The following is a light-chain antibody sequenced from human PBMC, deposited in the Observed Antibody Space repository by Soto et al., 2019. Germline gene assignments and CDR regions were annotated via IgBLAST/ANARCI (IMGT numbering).Light chain of an antibody. Sequence: DVVMTQSPLSLPVTPGEPASISCRSSQSLLHSDGYSYLDWFLQRQGQSPQLLIYLGSNRASGVPDRFSDSGSGTDFTLQISRVEAEDVRVYYCMQALQTPLTFGGGTKVEIK. J-gene: IGKJ4*01. V-gene: IGKV2-28*01. CDR2: LGS. CDR3: MQALQTPLT. CDR1: QSLLHSDGYSY.